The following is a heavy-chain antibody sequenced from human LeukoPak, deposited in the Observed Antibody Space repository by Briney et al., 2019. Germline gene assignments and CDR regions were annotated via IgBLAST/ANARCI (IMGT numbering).Heavy chain of an antibody. V-gene: IGHV1-69*13. CDR3: ARGVVFWSGYVGGQYYYYGMDV. D-gene: IGHD3-3*01. CDR2: IIPIFGTA. CDR1: GGTFSSYA. Sequence: ASVKVSCKASGGTFSSYAISWVRQAPGQGLEWMGGIIPIFGTANYAQKFQGRVTITADESTSIAYMELSSLRSEDTAVYYCARGVVFWSGYVGGQYYYYGMDVWGQGTTVTVSS. J-gene: IGHJ6*02.